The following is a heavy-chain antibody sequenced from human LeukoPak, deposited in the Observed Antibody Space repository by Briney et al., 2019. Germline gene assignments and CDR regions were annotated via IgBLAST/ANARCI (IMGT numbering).Heavy chain of an antibody. CDR2: IYYSGST. D-gene: IGHD2-2*02. CDR1: GGSISSGDYY. CDR3: ARAHCSSTSCYSWGTRAYFDY. Sequence: SETLSLTCTVSGGSISSGDYYWSWIRQPPGKGLEWIGYIYYSGSTYYNPSLKSRVTISVETSKNQFSLKLSSVTAADTAVYYCARAHCSSTSCYSWGTRAYFDYWGQGTLVTVSS. J-gene: IGHJ4*02. V-gene: IGHV4-30-4*01.